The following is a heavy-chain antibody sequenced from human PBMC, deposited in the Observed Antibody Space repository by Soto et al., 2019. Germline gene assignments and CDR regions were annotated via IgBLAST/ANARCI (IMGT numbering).Heavy chain of an antibody. CDR1: GGTFSSYA. CDR2: IIPIFGTA. Sequence: SVKVSCKASGGTFSSYAISWVRQAPGQGLEWMGGIIPIFGTANYAQKFQGRVTITADESTSTAYMELSSLRSEDTAVYYCARDFGGTTITYYYGMDVWGQGTTVTVSS. J-gene: IGHJ6*02. D-gene: IGHD1-7*01. CDR3: ARDFGGTTITYYYGMDV. V-gene: IGHV1-69*13.